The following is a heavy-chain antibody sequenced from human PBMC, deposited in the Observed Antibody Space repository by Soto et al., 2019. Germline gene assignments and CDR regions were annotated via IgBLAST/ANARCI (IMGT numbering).Heavy chain of an antibody. CDR3: ATNPIVGEYYFDY. Sequence: SETLSLTCAVSGGSISSTDWWTWVRQPPGKGLEWIGEIYHSGTTNYNPSLKSRVTISLDKSKNQLSLTLSSVTAADTAVYYCATNPIVGEYYFDYWGQGTLVTVSS. CDR2: IYHSGTT. J-gene: IGHJ4*02. V-gene: IGHV4-4*02. CDR1: GGSISSTDW. D-gene: IGHD1-26*01.